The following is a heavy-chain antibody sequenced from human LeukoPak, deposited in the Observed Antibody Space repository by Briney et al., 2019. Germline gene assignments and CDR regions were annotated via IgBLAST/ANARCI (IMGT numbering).Heavy chain of an antibody. CDR2: ISSSGSTI. CDR3: ARDGAVAGTMSWFDP. CDR1: GFTFSSYE. Sequence: PGGSLRLSCAASGFTFSSYEMNWVRQAPGKGLEWVSYISSSGSTIYYADSVKGRFTISRDNAKNSLYLQMNSLRAEDTAVHYCARDGAVAGTMSWFDPWGQGTLVTVSS. V-gene: IGHV3-48*03. D-gene: IGHD6-19*01. J-gene: IGHJ5*02.